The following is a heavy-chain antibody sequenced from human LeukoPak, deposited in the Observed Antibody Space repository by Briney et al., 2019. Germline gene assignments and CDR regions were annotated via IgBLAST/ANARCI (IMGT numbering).Heavy chain of an antibody. V-gene: IGHV3-11*01. J-gene: IGHJ4*02. Sequence: GGSLRLSCAASGFTFSDYYMSWIRQAPGKGLERISYIGKSGTDINYAESVKGRFTVSRDNAKNSLFLQMDSLRADDTAVYYCATTARVGQNWGQGTLVTVSS. CDR1: GFTFSDYY. CDR2: IGKSGTDI. CDR3: ATTARVGQN. D-gene: IGHD3/OR15-3a*01.